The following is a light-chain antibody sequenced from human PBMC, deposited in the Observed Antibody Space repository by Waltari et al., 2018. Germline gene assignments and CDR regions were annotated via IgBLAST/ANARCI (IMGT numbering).Light chain of an antibody. CDR1: HSLLTTDGNTY. Sequence: VVLTQSPLSLPVTLGQPAPIPCRSTHSLLTTDGNTYLNCFHQKPRQSPRRLIYKFSNRASWVPDSFSGSGAVTDFTLRISRVEAEDVGLYFCFQGTHWPPYTFGQGTKLEIK. CDR2: KFS. V-gene: IGKV2-30*01. CDR3: FQGTHWPPYT. J-gene: IGKJ2*01.